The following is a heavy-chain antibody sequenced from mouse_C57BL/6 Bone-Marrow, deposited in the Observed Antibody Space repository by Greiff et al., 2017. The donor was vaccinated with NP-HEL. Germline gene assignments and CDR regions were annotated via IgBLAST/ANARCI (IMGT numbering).Heavy chain of an antibody. D-gene: IGHD3-2*02. CDR3: ARRLRDVGWYFDV. J-gene: IGHJ1*03. CDR1: GYTFTSYW. Sequence: QVQLKQPGAELVKPGASVKLSCKASGYTFTSYWMHWVKQRPGQGLEWIGMIHPNSGSTNYNEKFKSKATLTVDKSSSTAYMQLSSLTSEDSAVYYCARRLRDVGWYFDVWGTGTTVTVSS. V-gene: IGHV1-64*01. CDR2: IHPNSGST.